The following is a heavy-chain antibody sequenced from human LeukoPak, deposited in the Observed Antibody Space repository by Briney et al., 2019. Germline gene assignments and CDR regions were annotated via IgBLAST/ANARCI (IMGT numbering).Heavy chain of an antibody. J-gene: IGHJ6*03. CDR1: GFTFSSYG. V-gene: IGHV3-30*18. CDR3: AKDVSAGTRYYYYYMDV. D-gene: IGHD2-2*01. Sequence: GGSLRLSCAASGFTFSSYGMHWVRQAPGKGLEWVAVISHDGSNKYYADSVKGRFTISRDNSKNTLYLQMNSLRAEDTAVYYCAKDVSAGTRYYYYYMDVWGKGTTVTVSS. CDR2: ISHDGSNK.